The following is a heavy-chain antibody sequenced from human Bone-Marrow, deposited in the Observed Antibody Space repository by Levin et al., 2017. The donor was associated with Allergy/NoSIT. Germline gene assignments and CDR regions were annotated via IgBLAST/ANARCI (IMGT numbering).Heavy chain of an antibody. CDR2: ISTGSNYI. J-gene: IGHJ4*02. V-gene: IGHV3-21*01. CDR1: GFTFSSYS. D-gene: IGHD2-2*01. CDR3: ATYCSSTSCLDY. Sequence: GGSLRLSCVASGFTFSSYSMNWVRQAPGKGLEWVSSISTGSNYIYYADSVKGRFTISRDNAKNSLYLQMNSLRAVDTAVYYCATYCSSTSCLDYWGQGTLVTVSS.